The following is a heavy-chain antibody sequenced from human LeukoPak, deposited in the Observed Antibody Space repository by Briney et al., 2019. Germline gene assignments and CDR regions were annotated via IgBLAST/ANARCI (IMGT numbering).Heavy chain of an antibody. CDR2: ISGSGGST. CDR3: AKSQLQQWLDY. D-gene: IGHD5-18*01. J-gene: IGHJ4*02. CDR1: GFILSSYA. V-gene: IGHV3-23*01. Sequence: GGSLRLSCAASGFILSSYAMSWVRQAPGKGLEWVSSISGSGGSTYYADSVKDRFTISRDNSKNTLYLQMNSLRAEATALYYCAKSQLQQWLDYWGQGTLVTVSS.